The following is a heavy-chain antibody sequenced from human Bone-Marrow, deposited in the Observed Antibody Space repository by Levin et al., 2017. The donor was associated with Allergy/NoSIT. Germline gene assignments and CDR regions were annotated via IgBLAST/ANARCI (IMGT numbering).Heavy chain of an antibody. D-gene: IGHD5-24*01. J-gene: IGHJ6*02. Sequence: PGESLKISCAASGPTFSIYDMQWVRQAPGKGLEWGAHISYDGSRKYYGDAGKGRFTISRDNSKNTLYLQMNGLTVEDTAVFYCAKDFQGDQLSYDYAMDVWGPGTPVIVSS. CDR1: GPTFSIYD. CDR2: ISYDGSRK. V-gene: IGHV3-30*18. CDR3: AKDFQGDQLSYDYAMDV.